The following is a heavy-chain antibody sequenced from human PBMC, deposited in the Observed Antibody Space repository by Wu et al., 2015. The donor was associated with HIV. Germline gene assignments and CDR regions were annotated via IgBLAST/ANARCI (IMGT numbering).Heavy chain of an antibody. V-gene: IGHV1-18*01. CDR3: ARGGGYSHGYYDWFDP. Sequence: QVQLVQSGAEVKKPGASVKVSCKASGYTFSSYGITWVRQAPGQGLEWMGWISVHNGNIKYAQKFQGRVTMTTDTSTRTAYMELRSLRSDDTAVYYCARGGGYSHGYYDWFDPWGQGTLVTVSS. J-gene: IGHJ5*02. CDR1: GYTFSSYG. CDR2: ISVHNGNI. D-gene: IGHD5-18*01.